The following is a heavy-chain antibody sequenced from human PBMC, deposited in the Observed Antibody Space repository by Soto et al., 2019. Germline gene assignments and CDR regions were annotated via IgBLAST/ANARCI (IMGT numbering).Heavy chain of an antibody. CDR2: IYYSGST. CDR3: ARARYCSGGSCSRVSNKYYFDY. J-gene: IGHJ4*02. Sequence: SETLSLTCTVSGGSISSSSYYWGWIRQPPGKGLEWIGSIYYSGSTYYNPSLKSRVTISVDTSKNQFSLKLSSVTAADTAVYYCARARYCSGGSCSRVSNKYYFDYWGQGTLVTVSS. CDR1: GGSISSSSYY. V-gene: IGHV4-39*01. D-gene: IGHD2-15*01.